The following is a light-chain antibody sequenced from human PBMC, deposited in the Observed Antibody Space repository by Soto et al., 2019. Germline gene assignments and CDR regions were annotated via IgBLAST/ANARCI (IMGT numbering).Light chain of an antibody. V-gene: IGLV2-14*01. CDR3: TPTTSSSIPIYV. CDR1: SSDVGGYNY. CDR2: DVS. Sequence: QSVLTQPASVSGSPGQSITISCTGTSSDVGGYNYVSWYQQHPGKAPKLMIYDVSNRPSGVSNRFSGSKSGNTAALPISGLQAGDEVCYYCTPTTSSSIPIYVFGTGSKDTVL. J-gene: IGLJ1*01.